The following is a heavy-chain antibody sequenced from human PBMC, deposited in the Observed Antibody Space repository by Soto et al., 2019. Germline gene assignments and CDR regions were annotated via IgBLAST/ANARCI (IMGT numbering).Heavy chain of an antibody. J-gene: IGHJ3*01. CDR1: GFTFDYYW. CDR3: ARGDRGAFDL. V-gene: IGHV3-74*01. CDR2: IHSDGTST. D-gene: IGHD1-26*01. Sequence: EVQLVESGGGLVQPGESLRLSCAASGFTFDYYWMQWVRQAPGKGLVWVSRIHSDGTSTTYADSVKGRFTISRDNAKNTLSLQMNSLRAEDTAVYYCARGDRGAFDLWGQGTVVTVSS.